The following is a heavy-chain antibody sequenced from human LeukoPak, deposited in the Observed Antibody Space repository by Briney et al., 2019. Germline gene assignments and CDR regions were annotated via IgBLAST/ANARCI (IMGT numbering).Heavy chain of an antibody. Sequence: GGSLRLSCAASGFTFSSYAMSWARQAPGKGLEWVSAISGSGGSTYYAGSVKGRFTISRDNSKNTLYVQMNSLRAEDTAVYYCAKDKGSSSWYVAAFDIWGQGTMVTVSS. J-gene: IGHJ3*02. V-gene: IGHV3-23*01. CDR1: GFTFSSYA. CDR3: AKDKGSSSWYVAAFDI. D-gene: IGHD6-13*01. CDR2: ISGSGGST.